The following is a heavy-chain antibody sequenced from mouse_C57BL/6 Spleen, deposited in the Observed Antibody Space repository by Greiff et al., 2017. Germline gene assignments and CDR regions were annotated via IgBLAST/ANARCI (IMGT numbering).Heavy chain of an antibody. CDR1: GYTFTSYW. Sequence: QVQLQQPGAELVMPGASVKLSCKASGYTFTSYWMHWVKQRPGQGLEWIGEIVPSDSYTNYNQNFKGKSTLTVDKSSSTASMQLLSLTSEDTAVYYCAKYGYYVSYAMDYWGQGTSVTVSS. CDR3: AKYGYYVSYAMDY. V-gene: IGHV1-69*01. J-gene: IGHJ4*01. D-gene: IGHD2-3*01. CDR2: IVPSDSYT.